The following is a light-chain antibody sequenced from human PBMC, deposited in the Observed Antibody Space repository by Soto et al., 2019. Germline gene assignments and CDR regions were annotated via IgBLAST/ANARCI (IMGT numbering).Light chain of an antibody. Sequence: QPALTQPASVSGSPGQSVTISCTGTSSDIGLYDLVSWYRQYPGKAPKLLIYGVNKRPSGVSDRFSASKSGSTASLTISGLQAEDEAAYYCCSYAGFTTYVFGTGTKVTVL. V-gene: IGLV2-23*02. CDR1: SSDIGLYDL. CDR2: GVN. J-gene: IGLJ1*01. CDR3: CSYAGFTTYV.